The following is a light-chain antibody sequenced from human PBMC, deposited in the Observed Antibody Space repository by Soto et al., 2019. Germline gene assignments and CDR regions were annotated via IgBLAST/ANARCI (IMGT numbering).Light chain of an antibody. CDR3: SSYTTISTPYV. CDR2: DVS. CDR1: SSDVGAYNY. V-gene: IGLV2-14*03. J-gene: IGLJ1*01. Sequence: QSALTQPASVSGSPGQSITISCTGTSSDVGAYNYVSWYQQHPGKAPKLMIYDVSHRPSGVSNRFSGSKSGTTASLIISGLQAEDEDDYYCSSYTTISTPYVFGTGTKLTVL.